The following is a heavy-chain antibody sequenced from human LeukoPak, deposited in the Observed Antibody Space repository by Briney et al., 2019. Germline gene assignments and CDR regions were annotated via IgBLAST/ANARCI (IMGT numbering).Heavy chain of an antibody. CDR1: GGSISSYY. V-gene: IGHV4-59*01. CDR3: ARVPRLYAFDI. Sequence: SETLSLTCTVSGGSISSYYWSWIRQPPGKGLEWIGYIYYSGSTNYNPSLKSRVTISVHTSKNQFSLKLSSVTAADTAVYYCARVPRLYAFDIWGQGTMVTVSS. J-gene: IGHJ3*02. CDR2: IYYSGST.